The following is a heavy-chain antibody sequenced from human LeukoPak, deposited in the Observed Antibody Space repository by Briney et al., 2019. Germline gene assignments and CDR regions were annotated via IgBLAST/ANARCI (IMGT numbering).Heavy chain of an antibody. Sequence: SETLSLTCTVSGAFINIYYWSWIRQPAGRGLEWIGRIFPGGTTQYNPSLKSRVTMSVDTSNNQFSLNLISVTAADTAVYFCARVNPSGWRFDFWGQGALVTV. CDR3: ARVNPSGWRFDF. V-gene: IGHV4-4*07. J-gene: IGHJ4*02. CDR2: IFPGGTT. D-gene: IGHD6-19*01. CDR1: GAFINIYY.